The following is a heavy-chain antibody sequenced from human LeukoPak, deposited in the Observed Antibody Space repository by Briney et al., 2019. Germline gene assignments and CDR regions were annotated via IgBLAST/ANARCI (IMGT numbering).Heavy chain of an antibody. CDR1: GGSISSYY. J-gene: IGHJ4*02. CDR2: IYYSGST. V-gene: IGHV4-59*01. CDR3: ARETSSGWSAFDY. Sequence: SETLSLTCTVSGGSISSYYWSWIRQPPGKGLEWIGYIYYSGSTNYNPSLKSRVTISVDTSKNQFSLKLSSVTAADTAVYYCARETSSGWSAFDYWGQGTLVTVSS. D-gene: IGHD6-19*01.